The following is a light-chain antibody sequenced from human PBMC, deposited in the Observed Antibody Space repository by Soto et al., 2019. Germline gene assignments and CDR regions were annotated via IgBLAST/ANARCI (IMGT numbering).Light chain of an antibody. J-gene: IGKJ1*01. CDR1: QSVSRN. V-gene: IGKV3-15*01. CDR3: QQYYYWPPWT. Sequence: EIVMTQSPATLSVSPGERATLFCRASQSVSRNLAWHQQKPGQAPRRLIYGVSTRATGVPARLSGSGSGTEFTLTISSLQSEDFAVYYCQQYYYWPPWTFGQGTKVEIK. CDR2: GVS.